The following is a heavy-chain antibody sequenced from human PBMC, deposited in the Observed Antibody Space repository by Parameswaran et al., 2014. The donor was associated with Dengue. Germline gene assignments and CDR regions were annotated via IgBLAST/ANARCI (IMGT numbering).Heavy chain of an antibody. J-gene: IGHJ4*02. CDR3: ASIAVWSGHTPFDY. D-gene: IGHD3-3*01. CDR2: INSDGSST. Sequence: WIRQPPGKGLVWVSRINSDGSSTSYADSVKGRFTISRDNAKNTLYLQMNSLRAEDTAVYYCASIAVWSGHTPFDYWGQGTLVTVSS. V-gene: IGHV3-74*01.